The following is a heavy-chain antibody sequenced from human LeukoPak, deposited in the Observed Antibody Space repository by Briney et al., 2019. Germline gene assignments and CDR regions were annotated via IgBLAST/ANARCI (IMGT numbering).Heavy chain of an antibody. CDR1: GGSFSGYY. D-gene: IGHD6-19*01. CDR2: INHSGST. V-gene: IGHV4-34*01. CDR3: ARGLHGWYYFDY. Sequence: SETLSLTCAVYGGSFSGYYWSWIRQPPGKGLEWIGEINHSGSTNYNPSLKSRVTISVDTSKNQFSLKLSSVTAADTAVYYCARGLHGWYYFDYWGQGTLVTVSS. J-gene: IGHJ4*02.